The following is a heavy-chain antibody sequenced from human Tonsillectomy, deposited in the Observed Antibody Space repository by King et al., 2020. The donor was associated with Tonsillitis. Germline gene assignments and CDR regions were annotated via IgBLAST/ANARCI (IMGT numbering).Heavy chain of an antibody. J-gene: IGHJ4*02. CDR1: GFTFSSYG. V-gene: IGHV3-33*08. D-gene: IGHD1-26*01. CDR3: AGVITRWELYGVAY. CDR2: IWYDGSNK. Sequence: VQLVESGGGVVQPGRSLRLSCAASGFTFSSYGMHWVRQAPGKGLEWVAVIWYDGSNKYYADSVKGRLTISRDNSKNTLYLQINSLRAEDTAVYYCAGVITRWELYGVAYWGQGTLVTVSS.